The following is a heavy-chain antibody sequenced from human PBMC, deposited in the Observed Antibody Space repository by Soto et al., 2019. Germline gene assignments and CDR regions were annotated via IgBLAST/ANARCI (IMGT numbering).Heavy chain of an antibody. Sequence: EVQLAESGGGLAQPGGSLRLSCAASGFTLSGYAMDWVRQAPGKGLEYVSGISSNGVGTYYAYSVQGRFTISRDNSKNTVYLQMGSLRPEDMAVYYCARRARPDFYYMDVWGKGTTVTVSS. CDR3: ARRARPDFYYMDV. CDR1: GFTLSGYA. V-gene: IGHV3-64*01. J-gene: IGHJ6*03. CDR2: ISSNGVGT. D-gene: IGHD6-6*01.